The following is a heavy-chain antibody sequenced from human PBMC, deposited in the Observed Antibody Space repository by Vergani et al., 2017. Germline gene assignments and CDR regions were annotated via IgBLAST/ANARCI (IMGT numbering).Heavy chain of an antibody. CDR1: GGSISSSSYY. D-gene: IGHD3-3*01. CDR3: ARARSGYSIHPGRNWFDP. Sequence: QLQLQESGPGLVKPSETLSLTCTVSGGSISSSSYYWGWIRQPPGKGLEWIGSIYYSGSTYYNPSLKSRVTISVDTSKNQFSLKLSSVTAADTAVYYCARARSGYSIHPGRNWFDPWGQGTLVTVSS. J-gene: IGHJ5*02. V-gene: IGHV4-39*07. CDR2: IYYSGST.